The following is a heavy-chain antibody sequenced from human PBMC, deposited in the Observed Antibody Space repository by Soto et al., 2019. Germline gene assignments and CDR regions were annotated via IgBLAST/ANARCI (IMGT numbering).Heavy chain of an antibody. Sequence: ASVKVSCKAAGYTFTNYEMHWVRQAPGQRLEWMGWINAGNGNTKYSQKFQDRVTITRDTSARTAYMELSSLRSEDTAVYYCARDGSANRDGYNNYKYWSQGTLVTVSS. CDR3: ARDGSANRDGYNNYKY. D-gene: IGHD3-10*01. J-gene: IGHJ4*02. CDR2: INAGNGNT. V-gene: IGHV1-3*01. CDR1: GYTFTNYE.